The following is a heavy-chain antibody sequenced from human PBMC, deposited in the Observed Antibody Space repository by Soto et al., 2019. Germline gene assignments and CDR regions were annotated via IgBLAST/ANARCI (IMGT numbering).Heavy chain of an antibody. Sequence: PGGSLRISCAASGFSFSVFWMHWVRQAPGKGLVWVSRMFTDVSTTYYADSVKGRFTISRDNAKSTLYLQMNSLRDEDTAVYYCVRGNNGHGNFDSWGQGTLVTVSS. CDR3: VRGNNGHGNFDS. V-gene: IGHV3-74*01. J-gene: IGHJ4*02. D-gene: IGHD1-1*01. CDR1: GFSFSVFW. CDR2: MFTDVSTT.